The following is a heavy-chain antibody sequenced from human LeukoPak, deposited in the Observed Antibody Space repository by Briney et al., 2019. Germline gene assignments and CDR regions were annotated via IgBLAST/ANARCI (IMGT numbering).Heavy chain of an antibody. CDR3: AREGASSSFGY. Sequence: GVSLRLSCVVSGFTFSSNYMSWVRQAPGRGLEGVSVLYSGGNTYHADSVKGRFTISRDNSKNTPYLQMNSLRAEDTAVYYCAREGASSSFGYWGQGTLVTVSS. V-gene: IGHV3-53*01. CDR1: GFTFSSNY. CDR2: LYSGGNT. J-gene: IGHJ4*02. D-gene: IGHD6-13*01.